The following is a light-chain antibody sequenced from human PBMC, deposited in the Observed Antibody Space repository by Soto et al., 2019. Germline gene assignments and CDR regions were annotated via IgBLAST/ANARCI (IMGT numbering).Light chain of an antibody. J-gene: IGKJ1*01. Sequence: DIHMTQSPSTLSASVGGRVTITCRASQSIGSWLAWYQQKPGKAPKLLIYKASSLESGVPSRFSGSGSGTDFTLTISSLQPDDFATYYCQQYHSFPWTFGQGTKVEIK. CDR2: KAS. V-gene: IGKV1-5*03. CDR1: QSIGSW. CDR3: QQYHSFPWT.